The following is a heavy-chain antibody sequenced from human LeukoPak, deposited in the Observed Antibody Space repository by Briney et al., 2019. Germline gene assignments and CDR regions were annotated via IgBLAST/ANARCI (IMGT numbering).Heavy chain of an antibody. J-gene: IGHJ6*02. CDR1: GYTFTSYG. CDR2: INPNSGGT. CDR3: ARVPRPYYYGSGSHLYYGMDV. D-gene: IGHD3-10*01. Sequence: ASVKVSCKATGYTFTSYGISWVRQAPGQGLEWMGWINPNSGGTNYAQKFQGRVTMTRDTSISTAYMELSRLRSDDTAVYYCARVPRPYYYGSGSHLYYGMDVWGQGTTVTVSS. V-gene: IGHV1-2*02.